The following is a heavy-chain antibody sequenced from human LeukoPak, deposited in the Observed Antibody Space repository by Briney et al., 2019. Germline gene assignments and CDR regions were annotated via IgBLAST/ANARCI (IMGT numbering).Heavy chain of an antibody. CDR3: ARTPAKRGYHFDDSFYY. CDR2: ISGSSSYT. V-gene: IGHV3-11*03. CDR1: GFSLSEYN. Sequence: GGSLSPSRAASGFSLSEYNMIWIRQAPGKGLEWVSYISGSSSYTNYAYSVKGRFSISRDNAKKSLYLQMNSLRAEDTAVYFCARTPAKRGYHFDDSFYYWGQGTLGTVSP. D-gene: IGHD2/OR15-2a*01. J-gene: IGHJ4*02.